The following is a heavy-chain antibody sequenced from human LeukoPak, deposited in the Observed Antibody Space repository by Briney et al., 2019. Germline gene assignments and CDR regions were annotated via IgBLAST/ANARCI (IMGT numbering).Heavy chain of an antibody. CDR1: GGTFSSYA. CDR3: ARAGGYDYGGNSGG. D-gene: IGHD4-23*01. J-gene: IGHJ4*02. CDR2: IIPILGIA. V-gene: IGHV1-69*04. Sequence: SVKVSCKASGGTFSSYAISWVRQAPGQGLEWIGRIIPILGIANYAQKFQGRVTITADKSTSTAYMELSSLRSEDTAVYYCARAGGYDYGGNSGGWGQGTLVTVSS.